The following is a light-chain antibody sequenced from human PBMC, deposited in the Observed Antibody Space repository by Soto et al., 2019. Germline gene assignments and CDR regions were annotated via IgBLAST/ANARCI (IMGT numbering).Light chain of an antibody. Sequence: QSALTQPASVSGSPGQSITISCTGTSSDVGGYNYVSWYQQHPGKAPKLMMYDVSYRPSGVSNRFSGSKSGNTASLTISGLQADVEADYFCSSYTSSSTVVFGGGTKLTVL. CDR1: SSDVGGYNY. J-gene: IGLJ3*02. V-gene: IGLV2-14*03. CDR2: DVS. CDR3: SSYTSSSTVV.